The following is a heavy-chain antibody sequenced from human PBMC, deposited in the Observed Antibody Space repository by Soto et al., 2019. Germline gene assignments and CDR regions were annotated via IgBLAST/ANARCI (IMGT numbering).Heavy chain of an antibody. CDR1: GGTFSSSA. CDR3: ARDNDRLQLGGNYYYSLDV. D-gene: IGHD4-4*01. J-gene: IGHJ6*02. CDR2: IIPLFRTP. Sequence: QVQLVQSGAEMKEPGSSVKVSCKTSGGTFSSSAISWLRQAPGQGLEWMGGIIPLFRTPDYAQKFQGRVTIAADESTSTADMELSSLRSEDTAVYYCARDNDRLQLGGNYYYSLDVWGQGPTITVSS. V-gene: IGHV1-69*12.